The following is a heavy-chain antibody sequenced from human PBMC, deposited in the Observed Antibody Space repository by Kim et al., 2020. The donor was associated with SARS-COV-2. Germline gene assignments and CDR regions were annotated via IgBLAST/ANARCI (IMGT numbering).Heavy chain of an antibody. V-gene: IGHV3-33*06. J-gene: IGHJ3*02. D-gene: IGHD3-10*01. CDR1: GFTFSSYG. Sequence: GGSLRLSCAASGFTFSSYGMHWVRQAPGKGLEWVAVIWYDGSNKYYADSVKGRFTISRDNSKNTLYLQMNSLRAEDTAVYYCAKDQGLLWFGEFLDAFDIWGQGTMVTVSS. CDR2: IWYDGSNK. CDR3: AKDQGLLWFGEFLDAFDI.